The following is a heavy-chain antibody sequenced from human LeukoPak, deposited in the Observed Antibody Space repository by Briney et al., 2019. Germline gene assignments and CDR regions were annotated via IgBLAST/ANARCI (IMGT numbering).Heavy chain of an antibody. CDR2: IYTDGET. CDR1: GLSVSNEY. J-gene: IGHJ6*03. Sequence: GGSLRLSCATSGLSVSNEYMSWVRQAPGKGLEWVSLIYTDGETYYGDSVKGRFTISRDNSKNTVYLQMNKLKAADTGVYFCARGHYPAVHYYMEVWGRGTTVTVSS. CDR3: ARGHYPAVHYYMEV. V-gene: IGHV3-53*01. D-gene: IGHD3-10*01.